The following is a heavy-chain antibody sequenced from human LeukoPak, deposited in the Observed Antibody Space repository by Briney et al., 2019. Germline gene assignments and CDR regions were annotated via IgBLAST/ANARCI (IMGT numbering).Heavy chain of an antibody. J-gene: IGHJ4*02. Sequence: GGSLRLSCTASGITFSNYWMHWVRQAPGKGLVWVSRIYTDGSRTNYADSVKGRFTISRDNARNTLILEMNSLTAEDTAVYYCARDLEYTTSSGDYWGQGTLVIVSS. V-gene: IGHV3-74*01. CDR1: GITFSNYW. D-gene: IGHD6-6*01. CDR2: IYTDGSRT. CDR3: ARDLEYTTSSGDY.